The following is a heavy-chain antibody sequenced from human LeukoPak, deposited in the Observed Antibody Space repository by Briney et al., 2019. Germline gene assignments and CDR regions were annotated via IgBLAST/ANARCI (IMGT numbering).Heavy chain of an antibody. CDR2: IESKTGGGTT. CDR3: TTELAASDC. J-gene: IGHJ4*02. CDR1: GFTFSNAW. D-gene: IGHD2-15*01. V-gene: IGHV3-15*04. Sequence: GGSLRLSCAASGFTFSNAWMSWVRQAPGKGLEWVGRIESKTGGGTTDYAAPVKGRFTISRDDSKNTLYLQMNSLKTEDTAVYYCTTELAASDCWGQGTLVTVSS.